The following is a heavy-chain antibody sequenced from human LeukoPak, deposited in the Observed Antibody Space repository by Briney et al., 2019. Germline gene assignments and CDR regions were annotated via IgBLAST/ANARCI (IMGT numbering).Heavy chain of an antibody. Sequence: GGSLGLSCAASGITFSDYYMSWIRQAPGKGLEWISYISGSGSPIYYADSVKGRFTISRDNAKNSLYLQMISLRAEDTAVYYCATTNGVAFDFWGQGTLVTVSS. J-gene: IGHJ4*02. D-gene: IGHD2-8*01. CDR3: ATTNGVAFDF. CDR2: ISGSGSPI. V-gene: IGHV3-11*04. CDR1: GITFSDYY.